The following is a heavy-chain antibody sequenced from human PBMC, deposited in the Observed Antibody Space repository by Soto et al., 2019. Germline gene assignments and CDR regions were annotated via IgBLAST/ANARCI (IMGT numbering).Heavy chain of an antibody. J-gene: IGHJ4*02. Sequence: QVQLVESGGGVVQPGRSLRLYCAASGFTFSSYAMHWVRQAPGKGLEWVAVISYDGSNKYYADSVKGRFTISRDNSKNTLYLQMNSLRAEDTAVYYCARDASRRGYFDYWGQGTLVTVSS. D-gene: IGHD3-10*01. CDR2: ISYDGSNK. CDR1: GFTFSSYA. V-gene: IGHV3-30-3*01. CDR3: ARDASRRGYFDY.